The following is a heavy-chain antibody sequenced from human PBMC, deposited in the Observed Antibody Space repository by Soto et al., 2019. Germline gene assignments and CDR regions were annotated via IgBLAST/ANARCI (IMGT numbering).Heavy chain of an antibody. Sequence: QVQLVESGGGVVQPGRSLRLSCVASGFTLSNTGMHWVRQASGKGLEWVAMISHDGSNTYYGDVVKGRYSISRDNSWNTLYLQMDSLRPEDTSVYYCAKDWGSSGWFNWFDPWGQGTLVTVSS. D-gene: IGHD6-19*01. CDR1: GFTLSNTG. CDR3: AKDWGSSGWFNWFDP. CDR2: ISHDGSNT. J-gene: IGHJ5*02. V-gene: IGHV3-30*18.